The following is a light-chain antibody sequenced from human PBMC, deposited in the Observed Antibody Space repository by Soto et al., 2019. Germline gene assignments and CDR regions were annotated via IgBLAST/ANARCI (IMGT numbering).Light chain of an antibody. CDR2: SNN. CDR3: AAWDDSLIYV. CDR1: SSNIGSNT. J-gene: IGLJ1*01. Sequence: QSVLTPPPSASGTPGQRVTISCSGSSSNIGSNTVNWYQQLPGTAPKLLIYSNNQRPSGVPDRFSGSKSGTSASLAISGLQSEDEADYYCAAWDDSLIYVFGTGTKVTVL. V-gene: IGLV1-44*01.